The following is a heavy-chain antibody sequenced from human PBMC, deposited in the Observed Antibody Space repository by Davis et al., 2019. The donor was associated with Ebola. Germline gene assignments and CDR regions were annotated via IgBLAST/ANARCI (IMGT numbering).Heavy chain of an antibody. V-gene: IGHV4-59*01. D-gene: IGHD6-13*01. J-gene: IGHJ4*02. CDR2: IYYSGST. CDR3: AGGYSSSWYDY. CDR1: GGSISSYY. Sequence: MPSETLSLTCTVSGGSISSYYWSWIRQPPGKGLEWIGYIYYSGSTNYNPSLKSRVTISVDTSKNQFSLKLGSVTAADTAVYYCAGGYSSSWYDYWGQGTLVTVSS.